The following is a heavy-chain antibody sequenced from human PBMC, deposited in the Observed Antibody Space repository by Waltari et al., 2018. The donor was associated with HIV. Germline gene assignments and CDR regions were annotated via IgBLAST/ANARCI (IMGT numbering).Heavy chain of an antibody. Sequence: EVRLVQSGGGLVKPGESLTLSCTASGFNFTLFSMTWVRLAPGKGLGWGSSISRGRSYSYYSDAVKGRFTVSRDNAKNSLLLQLNTLTAEDTALYYCVRDRTSLTTGDFESWGQGAPVTVSS. D-gene: IGHD1-1*01. CDR1: GFNFTLFS. J-gene: IGHJ4*02. V-gene: IGHV3-21*02. CDR3: VRDRTSLTTGDFES. CDR2: ISRGRSYS.